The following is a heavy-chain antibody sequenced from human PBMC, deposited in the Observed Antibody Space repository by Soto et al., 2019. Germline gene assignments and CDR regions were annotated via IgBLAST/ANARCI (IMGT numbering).Heavy chain of an antibody. J-gene: IGHJ6*03. CDR1: GFTFSSYC. D-gene: IGHD1-7*01. Sequence: EVQLVESGGGLVQPGGSLRLSCEASGFTFSSYCMTWVRQARGKGLEWVAHIKQDGSERYYVDCVKGRFTISSANAKKSLYLKMNSLRAEDTAVYYCARVPSTRDIWSYGVGGRYYYYYMDGWGKGTTVTVSS. CDR3: ARVPSTRDIWSYGVGGRYYYYYMDG. V-gene: IGHV3-7*04. CDR2: IKQDGSER.